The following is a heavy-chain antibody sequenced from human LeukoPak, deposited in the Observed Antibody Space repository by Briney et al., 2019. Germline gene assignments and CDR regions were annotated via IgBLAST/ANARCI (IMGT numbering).Heavy chain of an antibody. V-gene: IGHV3-30*02. D-gene: IGHD3-22*01. CDR1: GFTFSSYG. Sequence: GGSLRLSCAASGFTFSSYGVHWVRQAPGKGLEWVAFIRYDGSNKYYADSVKGRFTISRDNSKNTLYLQMNSLRAEDTAVYYGAKVFSRGAMIPLDYWGQGTLVTVSS. CDR2: IRYDGSNK. J-gene: IGHJ4*02. CDR3: AKVFSRGAMIPLDY.